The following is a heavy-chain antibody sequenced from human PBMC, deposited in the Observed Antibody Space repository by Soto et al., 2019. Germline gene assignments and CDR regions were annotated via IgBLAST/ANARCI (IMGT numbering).Heavy chain of an antibody. D-gene: IGHD6-13*01. CDR1: GYSFTSYW. CDR2: IYPGDSDT. J-gene: IGHJ6*02. CDR3: ARRGIAAAGTTYGMDV. V-gene: IGHV5-51*01. Sequence: GESLKISCKGSGYSFTSYWIGWVRQMPGKGLEWMGIIYPGDSDTRYSPSFQGQVTISADRSISTAYLQWSSLKASDTAMYYCARRGIAAAGTTYGMDVWGQGTTVTVS.